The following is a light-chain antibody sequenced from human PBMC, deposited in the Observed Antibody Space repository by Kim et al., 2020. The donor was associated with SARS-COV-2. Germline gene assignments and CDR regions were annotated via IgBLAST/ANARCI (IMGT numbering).Light chain of an antibody. Sequence: QSITISCTGTSSDVGGYNYVSWYQQHPGKAPKLMIYDVSNRPSGVSNRFSGSKSGNTASLTISGLQAEDEADYYCSSYTSSSTLDVFGTGSKVTVL. V-gene: IGLV2-14*03. CDR2: DVS. CDR1: SSDVGGYNY. J-gene: IGLJ1*01. CDR3: SSYTSSSTLDV.